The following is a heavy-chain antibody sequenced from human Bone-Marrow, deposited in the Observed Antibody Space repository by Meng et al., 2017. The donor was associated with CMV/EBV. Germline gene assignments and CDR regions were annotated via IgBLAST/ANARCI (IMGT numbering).Heavy chain of an antibody. J-gene: IGHJ6*02. CDR2: IRYDGSNK. Sequence: GGSLRLSCAASGFTFSSYGMHWVRQAPGKGLEWVAFIRYDGSNKYYADSVKGRFTISRDNSKNTLYLQMNSLRGEDTAVYYCARDLIRFPRLLDVWGQGTTVTVSS. CDR3: ARDLIRFPRLLDV. D-gene: IGHD2-21*01. CDR1: GFTFSSYG. V-gene: IGHV3-30*02.